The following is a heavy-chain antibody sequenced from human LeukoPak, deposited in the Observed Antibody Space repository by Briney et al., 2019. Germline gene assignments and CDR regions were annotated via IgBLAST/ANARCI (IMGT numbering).Heavy chain of an antibody. CDR1: GYTFTSYY. V-gene: IGHV1-46*01. CDR3: ARDLSDYYDSSGYYYFDY. Sequence: ASVKVSCKASGYTFTSYYMHWVRQAPGQGLEWMGIINPSGGSTSYAQRFQGRVTMTRDMSTSTVYMELSSLRSEDTAVYYCARDLSDYYDSSGYYYFDYWGQGTLVTVSS. D-gene: IGHD3-22*01. J-gene: IGHJ4*02. CDR2: INPSGGST.